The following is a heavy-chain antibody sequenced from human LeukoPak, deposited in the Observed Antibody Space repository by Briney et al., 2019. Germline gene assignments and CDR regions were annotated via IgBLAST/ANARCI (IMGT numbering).Heavy chain of an antibody. CDR2: IKQDGSEK. V-gene: IGHV3-7*01. D-gene: IGHD6-25*01. J-gene: IGHJ4*02. CDR3: ARGSPRAADY. CDR1: GFTFDDYA. Sequence: GGSLRLSCAASGFTFDDYAMHWVRQAPGKGLEWVANIKQDGSEKYYVDSVKGRFTISRDNAKNSLYLQMNSLRAEDTAVYYCARGSPRAADYWGQGTLVTVSS.